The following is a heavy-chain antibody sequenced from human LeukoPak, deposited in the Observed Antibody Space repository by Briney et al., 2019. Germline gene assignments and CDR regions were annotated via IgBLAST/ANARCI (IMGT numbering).Heavy chain of an antibody. CDR2: IYYSGST. CDR1: GGSISSYY. J-gene: IGHJ4*02. V-gene: IGHV4-59*08. CDR3: ASSSWYGRIDY. D-gene: IGHD6-13*01. Sequence: SETLSLTCTASGGSISSYYWSWIRQPPGKGLEWIGYIYYSGSTNYNPSLKSRVTISVDTSKNQFSLKLSSVTAADTAVYYCASSSWYGRIDYWGQGTLVTVSS.